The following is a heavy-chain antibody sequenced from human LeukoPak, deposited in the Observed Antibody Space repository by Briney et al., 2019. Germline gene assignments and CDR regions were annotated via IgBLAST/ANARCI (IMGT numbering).Heavy chain of an antibody. J-gene: IGHJ4*02. CDR3: ARASRWFGPHY. Sequence: GGSLRLSCAASGFTFSSYSMNWVRQAPGKGLKWVSSIGSSSSYIYYADSVKGRFTISRDNAKNSLYLQMNSLRAEDTAVYYCARASRWFGPHYWGQGTLVTVSS. CDR2: IGSSSSYI. V-gene: IGHV3-21*01. D-gene: IGHD3-10*01. CDR1: GFTFSSYS.